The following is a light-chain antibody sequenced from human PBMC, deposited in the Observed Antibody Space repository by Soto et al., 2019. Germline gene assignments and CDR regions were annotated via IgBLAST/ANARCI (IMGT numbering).Light chain of an antibody. J-gene: IGKJ1*01. CDR2: DAS. Sequence: EIVLPQSPATLSLSPGERATLSCRASQSVRSYLAWYQQKPGQAPRLLIYDASNRATGIPARFSGSGSGTDFTLTISSLEPEDFAVYYCQQRSNWLWTFGQGTKVEI. CDR1: QSVRSY. CDR3: QQRSNWLWT. V-gene: IGKV3-11*01.